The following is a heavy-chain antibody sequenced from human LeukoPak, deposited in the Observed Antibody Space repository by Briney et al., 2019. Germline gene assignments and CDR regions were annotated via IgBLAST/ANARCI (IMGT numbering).Heavy chain of an antibody. D-gene: IGHD1-26*01. V-gene: IGHV3-49*04. J-gene: IGHJ4*02. CDR1: GFTFDDHA. Sequence: GGSLRLSCKASGFTFDDHAMTWVRQAPGKGLEWVGFIRSKVYGGTTEYAASVKGRFTISKDDSKNIAYLQMNSLKTEDTAVYYCSRYTGSRVDYWGQGTRVTVSS. CDR2: IRSKVYGGTT. CDR3: SRYTGSRVDY.